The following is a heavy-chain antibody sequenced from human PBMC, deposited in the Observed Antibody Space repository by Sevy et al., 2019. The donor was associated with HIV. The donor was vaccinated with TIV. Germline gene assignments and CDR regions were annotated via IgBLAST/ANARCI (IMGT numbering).Heavy chain of an antibody. V-gene: IGHV3-53*01. J-gene: IGHJ4*02. D-gene: IGHD3-3*01. CDR1: GLIVSSNF. CDR3: ARGKHISDYYGSFDY. Sequence: GGSLRLSCAASGLIVSSNFMSWVRQAPGKGLEGVSVLYLGGSTYYADSVKGRFTISRDDSKNTLYLQMNSLRAEDTAVYFCARGKHISDYYGSFDYWGQGTLVTVSS. CDR2: LYLGGST.